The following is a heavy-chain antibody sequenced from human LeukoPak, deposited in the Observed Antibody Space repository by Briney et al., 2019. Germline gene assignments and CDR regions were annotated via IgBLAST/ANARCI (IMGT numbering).Heavy chain of an antibody. D-gene: IGHD3-3*01. J-gene: IGHJ6*02. CDR2: ISAYNGNT. CDR3: ARDPFGDFWSGPPYGMDV. Sequence: GASVKVSCKASGYTFTSYGISWARQAPGQGLEWMGWISAYNGNTNYAQKLQGRVTMTTDTSTSTAYMELRSLRSDDTAVYYCARDPFGDFWSGPPYGMDVWGQGTTVTVSS. CDR1: GYTFTSYG. V-gene: IGHV1-18*01.